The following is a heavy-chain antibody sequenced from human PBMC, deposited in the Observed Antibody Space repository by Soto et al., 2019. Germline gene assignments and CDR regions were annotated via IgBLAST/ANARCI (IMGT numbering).Heavy chain of an antibody. D-gene: IGHD3-22*01. J-gene: IGHJ6*02. Sequence: GGSLRLSCAASGFTFSSYGMHWVRQAPGKGLEWVEVIWYDGDNKYYADSVKGRFTISRDNSKNTLYLQMNSLRAEDTAVYYCAREDYYDSSGYYYRVGYYGMDVWGQGTTVTVSS. CDR2: IWYDGDNK. V-gene: IGHV3-33*01. CDR1: GFTFSSYG. CDR3: AREDYYDSSGYYYRVGYYGMDV.